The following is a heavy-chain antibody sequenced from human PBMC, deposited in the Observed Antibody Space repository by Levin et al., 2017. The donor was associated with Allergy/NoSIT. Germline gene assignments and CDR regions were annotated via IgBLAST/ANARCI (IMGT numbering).Heavy chain of an antibody. CDR1: GFTVSSNY. Sequence: GESLKISCAASGFTVSSNYMSWVRQAPGKGLEWVSVIYSGGSTYYADSVKGRFTISRDNSKNTLYLQMNSLRAEDTAVYYCARGPGAYGDYWFDPWGQGTLVTVSS. D-gene: IGHD4-17*01. J-gene: IGHJ5*02. CDR2: IYSGGST. CDR3: ARGPGAYGDYWFDP. V-gene: IGHV3-66*01.